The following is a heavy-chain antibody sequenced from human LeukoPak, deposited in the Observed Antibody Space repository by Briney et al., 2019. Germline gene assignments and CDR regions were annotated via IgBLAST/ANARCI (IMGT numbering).Heavy chain of an antibody. V-gene: IGHV1-69*13. CDR3: ARDTAPGGWNYGRY. CDR2: IIPIFGTA. Sequence: ASVKVSCKASGGTFSSYAISWVRQAPGQGLEWMGGIIPIFGTANYAQKFQGRVTITADESTSTAYMELSSLRSEDTAVYYCARDTAPGGWNYGRYWGQGTLVTVSS. D-gene: IGHD1-7*01. CDR1: GGTFSSYA. J-gene: IGHJ4*02.